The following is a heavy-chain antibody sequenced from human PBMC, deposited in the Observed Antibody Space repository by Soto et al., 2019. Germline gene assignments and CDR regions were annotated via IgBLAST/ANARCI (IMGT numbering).Heavy chain of an antibody. V-gene: IGHV3-9*01. CDR1: GFTFDDYA. Sequence: VQLVESGGGLVQPGRSLRLSCAASGFTFDDYAMHWVRQAPGKGLEWVSGISWNSGSIGYADSVKGRFTISRDNAKNSLYLQMNSLRAEDTALYYCAKDYTTTASIAAAGMDYWGQGTLVTVSS. D-gene: IGHD6-13*01. J-gene: IGHJ4*02. CDR2: ISWNSGSI. CDR3: AKDYTTTASIAAAGMDY.